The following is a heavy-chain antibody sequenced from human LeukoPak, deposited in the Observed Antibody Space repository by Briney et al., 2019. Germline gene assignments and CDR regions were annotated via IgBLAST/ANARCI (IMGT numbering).Heavy chain of an antibody. CDR2: ISAYNGNT. CDR3: ARVPYENYYYYYMDV. V-gene: IGHV1-18*01. J-gene: IGHJ6*03. Sequence: ASVKVSCKASGYTFTSYGISWVRQAPGQGLEGMGWISAYNGNTNYAQKLQGRVTMTTDTSTSTAYMELRSLRSDDTAVYYCARVPYENYYYYYMDVWGKGTTVTVSS. CDR1: GYTFTSYG. D-gene: IGHD3-22*01.